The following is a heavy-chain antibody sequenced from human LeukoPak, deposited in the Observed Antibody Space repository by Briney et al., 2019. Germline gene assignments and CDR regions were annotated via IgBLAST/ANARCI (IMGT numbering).Heavy chain of an antibody. CDR2: IYYSGST. D-gene: IGHD2-2*01. CDR1: GGSISSSSYY. Sequence: SETLSLTCTVSGGSISSSSYYWGWIRQPPGKGLEWIGSIYYSGSTYYNPSLKSRVTISVDTSKNQFSLKLSSVTAADTAVYYCARRTVVPAALLPDGYYYYMDVWGKGTTVTVSS. V-gene: IGHV4-39*01. J-gene: IGHJ6*03. CDR3: ARRTVVPAALLPDGYYYYMDV.